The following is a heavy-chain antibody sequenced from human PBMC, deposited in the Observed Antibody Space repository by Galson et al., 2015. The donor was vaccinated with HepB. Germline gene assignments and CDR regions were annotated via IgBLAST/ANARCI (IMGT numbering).Heavy chain of an antibody. CDR1: GFTFSSYS. CDR2: ISSSSSTI. CDR3: ARSTSRYYYYALDV. D-gene: IGHD2/OR15-2a*01. J-gene: IGHJ6*02. V-gene: IGHV3-48*02. Sequence: SLRLSCAASGFTFSSYSMNWVRQAPGKGLEWVSYISSSSSTIYYADSVKGRFTISRDNAKSSLYLQVNSLRDEDTAVYYCARSTSRYYYYALDVWGQGTTVTVSS.